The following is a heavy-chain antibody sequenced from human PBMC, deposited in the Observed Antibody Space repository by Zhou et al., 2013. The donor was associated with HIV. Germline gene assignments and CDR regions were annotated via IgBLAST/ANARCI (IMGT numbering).Heavy chain of an antibody. Sequence: QVQLVQSGAEVKRPGASVKVSCKASGYTLSSSDMHWVRQATGQGLEWLGWMNPETGKSVYAQKFQDRVTMTRNTSISTAYMELSGLKSEDTAVYYCARALWYYYGSGSRKHDAFDIWGQGTMVTVSS. CDR3: ARALWYYYGSGSRKHDAFDI. V-gene: IGHV1-8*01. J-gene: IGHJ3*02. D-gene: IGHD3-10*01. CDR2: MNPETGKS. CDR1: GYTLSSSD.